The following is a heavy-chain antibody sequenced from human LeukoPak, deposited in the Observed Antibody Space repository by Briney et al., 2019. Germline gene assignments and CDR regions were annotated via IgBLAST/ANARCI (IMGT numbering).Heavy chain of an antibody. CDR3: AKDEQWLALGYYFDS. J-gene: IGHJ4*02. D-gene: IGHD6-19*01. Sequence: QPGGSLRLSCAASGFTFSSYAMHWVRQAPGKGLEWVAVISYDGSNKYYTDSVKGRLTISRDNSKNTVYLQMNSLRTDDTAVYFCAKDEQWLALGYYFDSWGQGTLVTVSS. CDR1: GFTFSSYA. CDR2: ISYDGSNK. V-gene: IGHV3-30*04.